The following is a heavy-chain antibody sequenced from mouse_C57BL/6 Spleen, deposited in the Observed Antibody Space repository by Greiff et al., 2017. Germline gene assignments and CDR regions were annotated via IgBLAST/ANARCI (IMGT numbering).Heavy chain of an antibody. D-gene: IGHD1-1*01. V-gene: IGHV14-4*01. CDR2: IDPENGDT. CDR3: TTNYGRSSYAMDY. Sequence: VQLQQSGAELVRPGASVKLSCTASGFNIKDDYMHWVKQRPEQGLEWIGWIDPENGDTEYASKFQGKATITADTSSNTAYLQLSSLTSEDTAVYYCTTNYGRSSYAMDYWGQGTSVTVSS. J-gene: IGHJ4*01. CDR1: GFNIKDDY.